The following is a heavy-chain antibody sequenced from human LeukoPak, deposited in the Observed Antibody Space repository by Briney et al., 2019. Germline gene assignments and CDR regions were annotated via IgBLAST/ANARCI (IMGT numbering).Heavy chain of an antibody. Sequence: ASVKVSCKASGGTFSSYAISWVRQAPGQGLEWMGGIIPIFGTANYAQKFQGRVTITADESTSTAYMELSSLRSEDTAVYYCARDRAFKLFGVVPNWFDPWGQGTLVTVSS. D-gene: IGHD3-3*01. V-gene: IGHV1-69*01. CDR1: GGTFSSYA. CDR3: ARDRAFKLFGVVPNWFDP. J-gene: IGHJ5*02. CDR2: IIPIFGTA.